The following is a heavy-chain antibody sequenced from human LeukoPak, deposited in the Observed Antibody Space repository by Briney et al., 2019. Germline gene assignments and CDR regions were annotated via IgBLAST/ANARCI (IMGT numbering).Heavy chain of an antibody. D-gene: IGHD3-16*01. CDR1: GGSINNYY. V-gene: IGHV4-59*01. Sequence: TASETLSLTCIVSGGSINNYYWSWIRQPPGKGLEWIGYIYYSGTTNYNPSLKSRVTISVDRSKSQFSLKLTSVTAADTAVYYCARHYGPLDFWGQGTLVTVSS. J-gene: IGHJ4*02. CDR2: IYYSGTT. CDR3: ARHYGPLDF.